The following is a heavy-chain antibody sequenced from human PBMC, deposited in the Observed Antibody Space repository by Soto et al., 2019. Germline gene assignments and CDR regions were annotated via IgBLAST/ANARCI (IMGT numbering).Heavy chain of an antibody. J-gene: IGHJ6*02. CDR1: GFTFSSYW. D-gene: IGHD4-4*01. Sequence: EVQLVESGGGLVQPGGSLRLSCAASGFTFSSYWMSWVRQAPGKGLEWVANIKQDGSEKYYVDSVKGRFTISRDNAKNSLYLQMNSLRAEDTAVYYCARDEYSNYFYYYYGMDVWGQGTTVTVSS. V-gene: IGHV3-7*01. CDR2: IKQDGSEK. CDR3: ARDEYSNYFYYYYGMDV.